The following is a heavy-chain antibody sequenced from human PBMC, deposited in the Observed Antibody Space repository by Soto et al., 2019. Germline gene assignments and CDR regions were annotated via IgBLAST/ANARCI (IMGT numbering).Heavy chain of an antibody. Sequence: ASVKVSCKASGYTLTSYAMYWVRQAPGQRLEWMGWINAGNGNTKYSQKFQGRVTITRDTSASTAYMELSSLRSEDTAVYYCSRGGVMIFGVVTPPSYYGMDVWGQGTRVTAP. D-gene: IGHD3-3*01. CDR1: GYTLTSYA. CDR3: SRGGVMIFGVVTPPSYYGMDV. CDR2: INAGNGNT. J-gene: IGHJ6*02. V-gene: IGHV1-3*01.